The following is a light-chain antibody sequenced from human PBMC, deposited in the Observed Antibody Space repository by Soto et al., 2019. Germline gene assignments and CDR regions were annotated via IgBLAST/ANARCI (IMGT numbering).Light chain of an antibody. Sequence: EVVLTQSPGTLSLSPGERATLSCRASQSVTSSYLAWYQHKSGQAPRLLIFAASSRATGIPDRFSGGGSGTDFTLTISRLEPEDFALYYCQQYGSSPYTFGQGTKLEI. CDR2: AAS. CDR3: QQYGSSPYT. CDR1: QSVTSSY. J-gene: IGKJ2*01. V-gene: IGKV3-20*01.